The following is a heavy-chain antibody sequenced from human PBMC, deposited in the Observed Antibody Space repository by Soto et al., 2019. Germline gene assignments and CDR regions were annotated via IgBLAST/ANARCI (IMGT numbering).Heavy chain of an antibody. CDR3: ARFYDSSGWYYFDY. CDR1: GYTFTSYG. V-gene: IGHV1-18*01. D-gene: IGHD3-22*01. CDR2: ISAYNGNT. Sequence: GESLKISCKASGYTFTSYGISWVRQAPGQGLEWMGWISAYNGNTNYAQKLQGRVTMTTDTSTSTAYMELRSLRSDDTAVYYCARFYDSSGWYYFDYWGQGTLVTVSS. J-gene: IGHJ4*02.